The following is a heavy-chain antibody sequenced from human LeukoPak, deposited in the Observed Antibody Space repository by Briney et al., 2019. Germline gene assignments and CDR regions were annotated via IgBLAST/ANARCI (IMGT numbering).Heavy chain of an antibody. Sequence: GGSLRLSCAASGFTFSSYGMHWVRQAPGKGLEWVSFIRYDGSNEYYADSVRGRFTISRDNSKNTLYLQMNSLRAEDTAVYYCARGYYYDSSGYLDYWGQGTLVTVSS. CDR3: ARGYYYDSSGYLDY. J-gene: IGHJ4*02. CDR1: GFTFSSYG. V-gene: IGHV3-30*02. CDR2: IRYDGSNE. D-gene: IGHD3-22*01.